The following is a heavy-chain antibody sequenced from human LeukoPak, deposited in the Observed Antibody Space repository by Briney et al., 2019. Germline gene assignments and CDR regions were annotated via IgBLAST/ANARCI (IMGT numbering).Heavy chain of an antibody. D-gene: IGHD2-8*01. J-gene: IGHJ4*02. Sequence: GGSLRLSCAASGFTFSSYAMHWVRQAPGKGLEWVAVISYDGSNKYYADSVKGRFTISRDNAKNSLYLQMNSLRAEDTAVYYCARVSRRFGYWGQGTLVTVSS. CDR2: ISYDGSNK. CDR1: GFTFSSYA. V-gene: IGHV3-30-3*01. CDR3: ARVSRRFGY.